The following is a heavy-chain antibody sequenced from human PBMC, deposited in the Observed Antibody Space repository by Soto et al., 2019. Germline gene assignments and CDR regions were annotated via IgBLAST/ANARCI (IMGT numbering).Heavy chain of an antibody. J-gene: IGHJ4*02. Sequence: SETLSLTSPVSGGSISSYYWSWIRQPPGKGLEWIGYIYYSGSTNYNPSLKSRVTISVDTSKNQFSLKLSSVTAADTAVYYCGRHTYYYDSSGYYLPGLDYWGQGTLVTVSS. D-gene: IGHD3-22*01. V-gene: IGHV4-59*08. CDR3: GRHTYYYDSSGYYLPGLDY. CDR2: IYYSGST. CDR1: GGSISSYY.